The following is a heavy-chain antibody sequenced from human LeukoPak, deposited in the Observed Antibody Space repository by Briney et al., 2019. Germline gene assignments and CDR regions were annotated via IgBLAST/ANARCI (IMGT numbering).Heavy chain of an antibody. Sequence: SETLSLTCTASGGSISSYYWSWIRQPPGKGLEWIGYIYYSGSTNYNPSLKSRVTISVDTSKNQFSLKLSSVTAADTAVYYCARGISPKGMGGRRFDYWGQGTLVTVSS. J-gene: IGHJ4*02. CDR3: ARGISPKGMGGRRFDY. CDR1: GGSISSYY. D-gene: IGHD1-26*01. V-gene: IGHV4-59*12. CDR2: IYYSGST.